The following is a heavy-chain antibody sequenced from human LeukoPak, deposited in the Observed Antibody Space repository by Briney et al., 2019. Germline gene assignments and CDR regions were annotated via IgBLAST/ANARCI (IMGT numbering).Heavy chain of an antibody. CDR2: IGGTGVRT. D-gene: IGHD3-16*01. V-gene: IGHV3-23*01. CDR1: GFTFSSYA. Sequence: TGGSLRLSCASSGFTFSSYAMSWVRQAPGKGLEWVSTIGGTGVRTYYADSVKGRFTISRDNSKNTLYLQINSLRAEDTAVYFCAKDRLGGPYFFWGQGTLVTVSS. CDR3: AKDRLGGPYFF. J-gene: IGHJ4*02.